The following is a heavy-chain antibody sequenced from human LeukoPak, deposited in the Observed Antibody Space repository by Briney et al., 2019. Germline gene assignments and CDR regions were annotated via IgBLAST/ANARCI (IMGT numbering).Heavy chain of an antibody. CDR1: GGSFSGYY. V-gene: IGHV4-34*01. J-gene: IGHJ4*01. D-gene: IGHD3-3*01. CDR3: ATTGIFGVGEDY. Sequence: SETLSLTCAVYGGSFSGYYWSWIRQPPGKGLEWIGEIYHSGSTNYNPSLKSRVTISVDKSKNQFSLKLSSVTAADTAVYYCATTGIFGVGEDYWGQEPWSPSPQ. CDR2: IYHSGST.